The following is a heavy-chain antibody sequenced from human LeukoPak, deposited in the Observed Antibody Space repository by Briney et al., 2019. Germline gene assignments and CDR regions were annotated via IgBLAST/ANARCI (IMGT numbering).Heavy chain of an antibody. Sequence: GGSLKLSCAASGFTFSSYAMSWVRQAPGKGLEWVSAISGSGGSTYYADSVKGRFTISRDNSNNSLFVQMNSLRAEDTAVYFCAKSRSGSANWALQIFDNWGQGTLVTVSS. D-gene: IGHD1-1*01. CDR1: GFTFSSYA. CDR3: AKSRSGSANWALQIFDN. J-gene: IGHJ4*02. V-gene: IGHV3-23*01. CDR2: ISGSGGST.